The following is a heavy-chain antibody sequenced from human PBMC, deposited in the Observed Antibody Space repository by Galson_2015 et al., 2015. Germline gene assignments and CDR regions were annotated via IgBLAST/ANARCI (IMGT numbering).Heavy chain of an antibody. CDR2: INHSGST. V-gene: IGHV4-34*01. CDR3: ASDYYDSSGYYSGVYGY. Sequence: ETLSLTCAVYGGSFSGYYWSWIRQPPGKGLEWIGEINHSGSTNYNPSLKSRVTISVDTSKNQFSLKLSSVTAADTAVYYCASDYYDSSGYYSGVYGYWGQGTLVAVSS. D-gene: IGHD3-22*01. CDR1: GGSFSGYY. J-gene: IGHJ4*02.